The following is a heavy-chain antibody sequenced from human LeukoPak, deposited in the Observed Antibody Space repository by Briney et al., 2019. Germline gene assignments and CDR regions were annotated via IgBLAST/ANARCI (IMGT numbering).Heavy chain of an antibody. J-gene: IGHJ6*03. Sequence: PGGSLRLSCAASGFTFSSHSMNWVRQAPGKGLGWVSYISSSSSTIYYADSVKGRFTISRDNAKNSLYLQMNSLRDEDTAVYYCARTGYSSSSGWAYYYYYYMDVWGKGTTVTVSS. CDR1: GFTFSSHS. V-gene: IGHV3-48*02. CDR2: ISSSSSTI. D-gene: IGHD6-6*01. CDR3: ARTGYSSSSGWAYYYYYYMDV.